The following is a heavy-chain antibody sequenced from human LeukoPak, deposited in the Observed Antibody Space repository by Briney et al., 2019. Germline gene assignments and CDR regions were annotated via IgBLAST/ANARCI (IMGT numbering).Heavy chain of an antibody. CDR2: VHHSGSA. V-gene: IGHV4-39*01. Sequence: SETLSLTCTVSGGSISTGLYYRGWIRQSPEKGLEWIGIVHHSGSADYNPSLKSRVTISLDTSKNQFSVKLRFVTAADTAVYYCVRHGYCSSTSCYPDYWGQGTLVTVSS. J-gene: IGHJ4*02. D-gene: IGHD2-2*03. CDR3: VRHGYCSSTSCYPDY. CDR1: GGSISTGLYY.